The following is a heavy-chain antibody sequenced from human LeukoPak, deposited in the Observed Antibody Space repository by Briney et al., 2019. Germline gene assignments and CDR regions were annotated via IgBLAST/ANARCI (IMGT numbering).Heavy chain of an antibody. CDR1: GYTFISYG. V-gene: IGHV1-46*01. CDR2: INPSGGST. D-gene: IGHD3-10*01. CDR3: ARGPSITMVRGGQWYYYMDV. J-gene: IGHJ6*03. Sequence: ASVKVSCKASGYTFISYGISWVRQAPGQGLEWMGIINPSGGSTNYAQKFQGRVTMTRDTSTNTVYMELSSLRSEDTAVYYCARGPSITMVRGGQWYYYMDVWGKGTTVTISS.